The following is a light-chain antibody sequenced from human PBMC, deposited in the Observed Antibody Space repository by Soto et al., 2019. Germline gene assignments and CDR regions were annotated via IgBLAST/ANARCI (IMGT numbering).Light chain of an antibody. Sequence: EVVLTQSPGTLSLSPGERATLSCGASQSVTGNYLAWYQQKPGQAPRLLIFGASTRATGIPDRFSGSGSGTDFTLTISRLEPEDFAVYYCQQYESPPWTFGQGTKVDIK. V-gene: IGKV3-20*01. CDR1: QSVTGNY. CDR3: QQYESPPWT. J-gene: IGKJ1*01. CDR2: GAS.